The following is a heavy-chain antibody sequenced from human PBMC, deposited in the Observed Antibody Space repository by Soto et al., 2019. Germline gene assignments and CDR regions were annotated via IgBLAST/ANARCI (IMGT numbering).Heavy chain of an antibody. CDR3: ARGMTNQYYYYYYGMEV. V-gene: IGHV4-61*01. D-gene: IGHD4-17*01. J-gene: IGHJ6*02. CDR2: IHYSGST. Sequence: PSETLSLTCTVPGGSVNIGTYYWSWIRQPPGKGLEWIGFIHYSGSTNYNPSLKGRVTISVDTSKNQFSLKLSSVTAADTAVYYCARGMTNQYYYYYYGMEVSGQGSTVIVSS. CDR1: GGSVNIGTYY.